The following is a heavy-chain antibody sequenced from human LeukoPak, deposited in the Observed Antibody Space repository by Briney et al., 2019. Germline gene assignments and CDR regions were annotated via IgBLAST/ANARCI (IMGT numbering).Heavy chain of an antibody. CDR1: GYTFTSYY. J-gene: IGHJ3*02. Sequence: ASVKVSCKASGYTFTSYYMHWVRQAPGQGLEWMGIINPSGGSTSYAQKFQGRVTMTRDTSTSTVYVELSSLRSEDTAVYYCARALMVRGARDAFDIWGQGTMVTVSS. CDR2: INPSGGST. D-gene: IGHD3-10*01. V-gene: IGHV1-46*01. CDR3: ARALMVRGARDAFDI.